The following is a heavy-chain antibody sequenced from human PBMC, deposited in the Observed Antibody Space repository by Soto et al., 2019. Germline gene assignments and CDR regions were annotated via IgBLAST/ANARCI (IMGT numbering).Heavy chain of an antibody. J-gene: IGHJ5*02. V-gene: IGHV4-59*12. D-gene: IGHD4-17*01. Sequence: SETLSLTCTITSVSILSYYWSWIRQPPGKGLEWIGYIYYSGSTNYNPSLKSRVTISVDTPKNQFSLKVRSVTAADTAVYYCARETYGDYVGYFDPWGQGIQVTVS. CDR1: SVSILSYY. CDR2: IYYSGST. CDR3: ARETYGDYVGYFDP.